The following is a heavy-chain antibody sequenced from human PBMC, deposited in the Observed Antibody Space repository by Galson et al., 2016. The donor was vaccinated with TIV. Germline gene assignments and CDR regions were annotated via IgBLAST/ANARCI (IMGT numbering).Heavy chain of an antibody. CDR3: VRGGRNAVTTLWFFDL. V-gene: IGHV3-21*01. J-gene: IGHJ2*01. D-gene: IGHD4-11*01. Sequence: SLRLSCAASGFTFNRYSLNWVRQAPGKGLEWVSSISRNSDYIYSGDSVEGRFSISRDNAKDSLFLQMNSLSAEDTAVYYRVRGGRNAVTTLWFFDLWGRGTLVTVSS. CDR2: ISRNSDYI. CDR1: GFTFNRYS.